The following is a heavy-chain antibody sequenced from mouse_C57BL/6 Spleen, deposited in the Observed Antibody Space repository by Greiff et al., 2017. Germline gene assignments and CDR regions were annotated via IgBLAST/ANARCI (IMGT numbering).Heavy chain of an antibody. CDR3: ARHASYYYGSSWGYMDY. CDR1: GYTFTEYT. D-gene: IGHD1-1*01. Sequence: VQLQQSGAELVKPGASVKLSCKASGYTFTEYTIHWVKQRSGQGLEWIGWFYPGSGSIKYNEKFKDKATLTADKSSSTVYMELSRLTSEDSAVYFCARHASYYYGSSWGYMDYWCQGTSVTVSS. V-gene: IGHV1-62-2*01. J-gene: IGHJ4*01. CDR2: FYPGSGSI.